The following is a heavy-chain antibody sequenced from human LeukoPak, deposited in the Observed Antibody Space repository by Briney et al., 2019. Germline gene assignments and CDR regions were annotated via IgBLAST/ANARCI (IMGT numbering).Heavy chain of an antibody. CDR2: ISSRSSNI. CDR3: ARALYYDILTNYQTHTYYFDY. J-gene: IGHJ4*02. D-gene: IGHD3-9*01. CDR1: GFSFGAYS. V-gene: IGHV3-21*01. Sequence: GGSLGLSCAASGFSFGAYSMNWVRQAPGKGLEWVSSISSRSSNIYYADSMKGRFTVSRDNAKNSLYLQMNSLRAEDTAVYYCARALYYDILTNYQTHTYYFDYWGQGTLLTVSS.